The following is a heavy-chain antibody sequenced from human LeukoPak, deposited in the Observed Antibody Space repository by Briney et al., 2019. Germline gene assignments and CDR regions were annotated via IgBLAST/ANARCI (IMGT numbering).Heavy chain of an antibody. V-gene: IGHV3-30*04. CDR1: GFTFSSYA. Sequence: GGSLRLSCAASGFTFSSYAMHWVRQAPGKGLEWVAVISYDGSNKYYADSVKGRSTISRDNSKNTLYLQMNSLRAEDTAVYYCARVGDSSGYPSEFDPWGQGTLVTVSS. CDR2: ISYDGSNK. J-gene: IGHJ5*02. CDR3: ARVGDSSGYPSEFDP. D-gene: IGHD3-22*01.